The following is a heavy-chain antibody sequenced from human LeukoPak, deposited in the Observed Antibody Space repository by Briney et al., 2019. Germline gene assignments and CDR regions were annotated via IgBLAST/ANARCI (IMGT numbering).Heavy chain of an antibody. CDR3: AREEVPARIDY. CDR1: GGSISGYI. V-gene: IGHV4-59*01. Sequence: NSSETLSLTCTVSGGSISGYIWRWLRQPPGKGLEWIGYIFFSGTTNYNPSLKSRVAISVDTSKNQFSLKLSSVTAADTAVYYCAREEVPARIDYWGQGTLVTVSS. J-gene: IGHJ4*02. CDR2: IFFSGTT. D-gene: IGHD2-2*01.